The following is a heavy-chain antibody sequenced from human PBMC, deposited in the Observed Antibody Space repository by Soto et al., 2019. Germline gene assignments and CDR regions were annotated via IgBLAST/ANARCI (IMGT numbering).Heavy chain of an antibody. Sequence: SLRLSCAASGFTVSSNYMSWGRQAPGKGLEWVSVIYSGGSTYYADSVKGRFTISRDNSENTLYLQMNSLRAEDTAVYYCARTCSGGTCSFDYWGQGTLVTVSS. CDR2: IYSGGST. J-gene: IGHJ4*02. CDR3: ARTCSGGTCSFDY. V-gene: IGHV3-66*01. D-gene: IGHD2-15*01. CDR1: GFTVSSNY.